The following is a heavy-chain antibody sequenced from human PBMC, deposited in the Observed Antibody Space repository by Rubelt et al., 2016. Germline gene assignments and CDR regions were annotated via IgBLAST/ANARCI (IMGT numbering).Heavy chain of an antibody. D-gene: IGHD5-18*01. Sequence: QLQLQESGPGLVKPSETLSLTCAVYGGSFSGFHWVWIRQPPGKGLEWIGEIHHSGDTNYNPSLKSRVTISVDTSKNQFSLKRTSVTAADTAVYFCARGGKYSYDSWFDYWGQGTLVTVSS. V-gene: IGHV4-34*01. CDR2: IHHSGDT. J-gene: IGHJ4*02. CDR3: ARGGKYSYDSWFDY. CDR1: GGSFSGFH.